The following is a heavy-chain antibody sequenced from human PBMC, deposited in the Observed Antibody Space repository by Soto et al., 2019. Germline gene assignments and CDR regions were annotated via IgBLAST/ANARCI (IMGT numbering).Heavy chain of an antibody. CDR2: IWYDGSNK. CDR1: GFTFSSYG. D-gene: IGHD2-15*01. Sequence: SLRLSCAASGFTFSSYGMHWVRQAPGKGLEWVAVIWYDGSNKYYADSVKGRFTISRDNSKNTLYLQMNSLRAEDTAVYYCARDHSGGRYCSGGSCYYFDYWGQGTLVTVSS. CDR3: ARDHSGGRYCSGGSCYYFDY. V-gene: IGHV3-33*01. J-gene: IGHJ4*02.